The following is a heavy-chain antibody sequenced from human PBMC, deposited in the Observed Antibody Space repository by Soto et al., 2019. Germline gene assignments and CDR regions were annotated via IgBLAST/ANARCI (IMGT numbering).Heavy chain of an antibody. CDR3: ARDCVVVVAATTSTDAFDI. CDR2: IIPIFGTA. D-gene: IGHD2-15*01. V-gene: IGHV1-69*12. Sequence: QVQLVQSGAEVKKPGSSVKVSCKASGGTFSSYAISWVRQAPGQGLEWMGGIIPIFGTANYAQKFQGRVTITADESTSTAYMELSSLRSEDTAVYYCARDCVVVVAATTSTDAFDIWGQGTMVTVSS. CDR1: GGTFSSYA. J-gene: IGHJ3*02.